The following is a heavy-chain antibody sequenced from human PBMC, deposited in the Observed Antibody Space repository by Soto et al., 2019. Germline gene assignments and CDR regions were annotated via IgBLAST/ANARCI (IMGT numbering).Heavy chain of an antibody. CDR1: GFTFSSYA. V-gene: IGHV3-23*01. Sequence: GVLRLSCAASGFTFSSYAMSWVRQAPGKGLEWVSAISGSGGSTYYADSVKGRFAISRDNSKNTLYLQMNSLRAEDTAVYYCAKDLFGPFDIWGEGTMVTVSS. CDR3: AKDLFGPFDI. D-gene: IGHD3-16*01. CDR2: ISGSGGST. J-gene: IGHJ3*02.